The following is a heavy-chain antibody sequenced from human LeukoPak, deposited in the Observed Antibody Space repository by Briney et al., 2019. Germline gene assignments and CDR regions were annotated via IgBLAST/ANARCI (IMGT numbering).Heavy chain of an antibody. D-gene: IGHD4-23*01. J-gene: IGHJ5*02. CDR3: ARDPDYGGNVWFDP. CDR1: GFPFSSYA. V-gene: IGHV3-66*01. Sequence: GESLRLSCAASGFPFSSYAMSWVRQAPGKGLEWVSIIYGGGTTYYADSVKGRFTISRDNSKNTLYLQMNGLRAEDTAVYYCARDPDYGGNVWFDPWGQGTLVTVSS. CDR2: IYGGGTT.